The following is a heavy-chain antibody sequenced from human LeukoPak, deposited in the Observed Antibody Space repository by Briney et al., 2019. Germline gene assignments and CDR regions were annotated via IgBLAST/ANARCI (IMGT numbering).Heavy chain of an antibody. V-gene: IGHV4-4*07. CDR2: VYSSGSA. CDR3: ARDREAVANWGYDWFDP. D-gene: IGHD7-27*01. J-gene: IGHJ5*02. Sequence: SETLSLTCTVPGGSISYYYWSWILQPAGKGLEWIGRVYSSGSANYNPSLKSRVTMSVDTSKNQFFLKLSSVNAADTAVYYCARDREAVANWGYDWFDPWGQGTLVTVSS. CDR1: GGSISYYY.